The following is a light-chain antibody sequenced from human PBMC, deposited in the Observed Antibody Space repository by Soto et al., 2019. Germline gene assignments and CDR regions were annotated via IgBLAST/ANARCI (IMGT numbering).Light chain of an antibody. J-gene: IGLJ2*01. CDR3: SSYVSSITIVV. V-gene: IGLV2-14*01. CDR2: EVS. Sequence: QSALTQPASVSGSPGQSVTISCTGTSRDVGGYNYVSWHQQHPGKAPKVIITEVSNRPSGVSNRFSGSKSGNTASLTISGLQAEDEADYYCSSYVSSITIVVFGGGTKLTVL. CDR1: SRDVGGYNY.